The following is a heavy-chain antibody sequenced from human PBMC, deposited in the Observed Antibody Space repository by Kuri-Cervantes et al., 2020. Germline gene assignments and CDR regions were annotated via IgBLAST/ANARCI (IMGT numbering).Heavy chain of an antibody. Sequence: GSLRLSCAVSTYSISSGYNWGWIRQPPGKGLEWIGHISPSGSPTYNPSLRSRVSISVDTSKNQFSLRLSSVTAADTAVYYCARGSVGSGWYSTRGRCYMDVWGKGTTVTVSS. J-gene: IGHJ6*03. CDR3: ARGSVGSGWYSTRGRCYMDV. CDR2: ISPSGSP. D-gene: IGHD6-19*01. V-gene: IGHV4-38-2*01. CDR1: TYSISSGYN.